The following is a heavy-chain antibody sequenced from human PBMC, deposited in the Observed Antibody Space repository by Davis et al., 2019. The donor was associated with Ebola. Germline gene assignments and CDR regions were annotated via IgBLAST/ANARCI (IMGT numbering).Heavy chain of an antibody. CDR2: ISSYGDHI. CDR3: ARGMNYDFWSGYGY. V-gene: IGHV3-21*01. CDR1: GLPFTTYT. Sequence: GESLKISCAASGLPFTTYTFNWVRQAPGKGLEWVSSISSYGDHIYYADSVRGRFTVSRDNSKNTLYLQMNSLRAEDTAVYYCARGMNYDFWSGYGYWGQGTLVTVSS. D-gene: IGHD3-3*01. J-gene: IGHJ4*02.